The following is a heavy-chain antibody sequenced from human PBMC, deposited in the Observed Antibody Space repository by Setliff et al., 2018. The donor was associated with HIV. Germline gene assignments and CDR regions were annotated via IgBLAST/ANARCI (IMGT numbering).Heavy chain of an antibody. CDR1: GGSISSYY. V-gene: IGHV4-59*08. CDR2: VYYNGDT. CDR3: ASPTTVTTRYYFDY. Sequence: PSETLSLTCTVSGGSISSYYWSWIRQPPGKGLEWVGYVYYNGDTNYNPSLKSRVTISVDTSKNQFSLKLSSVTAADTAVYYCASPTTVTTRYYFDYWGQGTLVTVSS. J-gene: IGHJ4*02. D-gene: IGHD4-17*01.